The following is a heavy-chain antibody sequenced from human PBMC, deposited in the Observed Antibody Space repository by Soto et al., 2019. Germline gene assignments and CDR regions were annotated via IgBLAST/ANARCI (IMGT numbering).Heavy chain of an antibody. CDR1: VYTFTSYY. D-gene: IGHD6-13*01. CDR2: INPSGGST. CDR3: ASREAAAGTRGLFDY. J-gene: IGHJ4*02. Sequence: GASVTVSCKASVYTFTSYYIHWVRQAPGQGLEWMGIINPSGGSTSYAQKFQGRVTMTRDTSTSTVYMELSSLRPEDTAVYYCASREAAAGTRGLFDYWGQGTLVTVSS. V-gene: IGHV1-46*03.